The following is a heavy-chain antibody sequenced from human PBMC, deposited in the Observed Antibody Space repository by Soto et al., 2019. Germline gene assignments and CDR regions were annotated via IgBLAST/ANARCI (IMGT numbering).Heavy chain of an antibody. J-gene: IGHJ2*01. CDR2: IKEDGREK. CDR1: GFTFSNYW. Sequence: EAQLVESGGGLVQPGGSLRLSCAASGFTFSNYWMSWVRQAPGKGLEWVANIKEDGREKYYVESVKGRFTISRDNAKNSRYLQMNSLRGEDTAVYYCARRWYKGYFDLWGRDTLVTVSS. D-gene: IGHD1-1*01. CDR3: ARRWYKGYFDL. V-gene: IGHV3-7*01.